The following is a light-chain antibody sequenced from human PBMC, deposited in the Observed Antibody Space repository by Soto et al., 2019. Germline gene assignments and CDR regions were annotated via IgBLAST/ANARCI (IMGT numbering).Light chain of an antibody. CDR1: QLISSW. CDR3: QQASTFPVT. CDR2: AAS. V-gene: IGKV1-12*01. Sequence: DIQMTQSPSSLAASVGDRVTITCRASQLISSWLVWYQQKPGHAPKLLIYAASNLQSGVHSRFSGSASGTEVTLNISSLQHEDFEPYYCQQASTFPVTFGGGTEVQIK. J-gene: IGKJ4*01.